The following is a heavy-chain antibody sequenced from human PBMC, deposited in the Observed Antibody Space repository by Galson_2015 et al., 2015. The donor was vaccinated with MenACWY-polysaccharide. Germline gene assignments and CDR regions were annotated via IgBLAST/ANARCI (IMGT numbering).Heavy chain of an antibody. Sequence: SLRLSCAASGFTFSNYGMHWVRQAPGKGLEWMAGIWYDESDEYYADSVKGRFTISRDNSKNALYLQMNSLRAEDTAVYYCARADRTDGGRALDIWGQGTMVTVSS. CDR1: GFTFSNYG. CDR2: IWYDESDE. V-gene: IGHV3-33*01. CDR3: ARADRTDGGRALDI. J-gene: IGHJ3*02. D-gene: IGHD3-10*01.